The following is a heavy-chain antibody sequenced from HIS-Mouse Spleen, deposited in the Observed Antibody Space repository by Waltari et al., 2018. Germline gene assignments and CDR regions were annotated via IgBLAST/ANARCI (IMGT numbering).Heavy chain of an antibody. Sequence: EVQLLESGGGLVQPGGSLRLSCAASGFTFSSYAMSWVRQAPGRGVGWGSAISGSGGRTYYADSVKGRFTISRDNSKNTLYLQMNSLRAEDTAVYYCAKTLVRSRDFDYWGQGTLVTVSS. J-gene: IGHJ4*02. CDR1: GFTFSSYA. D-gene: IGHD4-17*01. CDR2: ISGSGGRT. CDR3: AKTLVRSRDFDY. V-gene: IGHV3-23*01.